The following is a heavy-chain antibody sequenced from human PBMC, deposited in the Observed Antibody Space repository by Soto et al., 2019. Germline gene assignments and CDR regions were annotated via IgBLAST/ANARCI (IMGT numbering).Heavy chain of an antibody. CDR1: GGSISSGGYY. CDR3: ASDDGDYGYYGMDV. V-gene: IGHV4-31*03. J-gene: IGHJ6*02. D-gene: IGHD4-17*01. CDR2: IYYSGST. Sequence: PSETLSLTCTVSGGSISSGGYYWSWIRQHPGKGLEWIGYIYYSGSTYYNPSLKSRVTISVDTSKNQFSLKLSSVTAADTAVYYCASDDGDYGYYGMDVWGQGTTVTVSS.